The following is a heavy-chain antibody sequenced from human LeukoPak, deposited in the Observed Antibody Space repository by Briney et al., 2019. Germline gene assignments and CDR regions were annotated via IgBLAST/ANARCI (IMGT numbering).Heavy chain of an antibody. Sequence: SETLSLTCTVSGGSIGSFYWSWVRQPPGKGLEWIGYIYYSGSTNYNPSLKSRVTISVDTSKNQFSLRLSSVTAADTAIYYCARLDSGDHGNIPHWGQGTLVIVSS. D-gene: IGHD1-26*01. CDR2: IYYSGST. J-gene: IGHJ1*01. V-gene: IGHV4-59*08. CDR1: GGSIGSFY. CDR3: ARLDSGDHGNIPH.